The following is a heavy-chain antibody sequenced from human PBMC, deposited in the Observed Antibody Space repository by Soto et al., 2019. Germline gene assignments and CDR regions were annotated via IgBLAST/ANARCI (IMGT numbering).Heavy chain of an antibody. V-gene: IGHV3-30*18. J-gene: IGHJ4*02. CDR3: AKEEGSGSYDG. D-gene: IGHD1-26*01. CDR1: GFTFSSYG. Sequence: QVQLVESGGGVVQPGRSLRLSCAASGFTFSSYGMHWVRQAPGKGLEWVAVISYDGSNKYYADSVKGRFTISRDNSKNTLYLQMNSLRAEDTAVYYCAKEEGSGSYDGWGQGTLVTVSS. CDR2: ISYDGSNK.